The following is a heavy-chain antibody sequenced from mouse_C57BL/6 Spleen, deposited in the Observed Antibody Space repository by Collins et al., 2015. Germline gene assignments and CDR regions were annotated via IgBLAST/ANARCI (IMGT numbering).Heavy chain of an antibody. CDR2: IDPSDSYT. CDR3: ANYGSPEAWFAY. V-gene: IGHV1-59*01. CDR1: GYTFTSYW. Sequence: QVQLQQPGAELVRPGTSVKLSCKASGYTFTSYWMHWVKQRPGQGLEWIGVIDPSDSYTNYNQKFKGKATLTVDTSSSTAYMQLSSLTSEDSAVYYCANYGSPEAWFAYWGQGTLVTVSA. D-gene: IGHD1-1*01. J-gene: IGHJ3*01.